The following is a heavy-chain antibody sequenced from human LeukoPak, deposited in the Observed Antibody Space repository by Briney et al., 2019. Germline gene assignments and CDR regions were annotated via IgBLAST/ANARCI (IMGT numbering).Heavy chain of an antibody. CDR1: GYTFTGYY. D-gene: IGHD3-3*01. Sequence: ASVKVSCKASGYTFTGYYMHWVRQAPGQGREWMGWINPNSGGTNYAQKFQGRVTMTRDTAISKAYVELSRLRCEDTAVYYCARDGWSGSDFWSGYRRYYFDYWGQGTLVTVSS. CDR2: INPNSGGT. V-gene: IGHV1-2*02. J-gene: IGHJ4*02. CDR3: ARDGWSGSDFWSGYRRYYFDY.